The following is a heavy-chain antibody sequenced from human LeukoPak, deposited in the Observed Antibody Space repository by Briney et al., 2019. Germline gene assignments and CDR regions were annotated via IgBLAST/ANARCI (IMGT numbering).Heavy chain of an antibody. J-gene: IGHJ4*02. V-gene: IGHV5-51*01. CDR3: ASTYYEFWRVPAGFDY. CDR2: IYPGDSDT. CDR1: GYSFTSYW. Sequence: GESLKISCKGSGYSFTSYWIGWVRQRPGKGLEWMGIIYPGDSDTRYSPSFQGQVTISADKSISTAYLQWSSLKASDTAMYYCASTYYEFWRVPAGFDYWGQGTLVTVSS. D-gene: IGHD3-3*01.